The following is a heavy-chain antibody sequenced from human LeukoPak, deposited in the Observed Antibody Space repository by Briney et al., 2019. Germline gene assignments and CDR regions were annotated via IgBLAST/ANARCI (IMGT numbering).Heavy chain of an antibody. D-gene: IGHD6-13*01. J-gene: IGHJ4*02. CDR1: GFTFSNYA. Sequence: GGSLRLSCAASGFTFSNYAIHWVRQAPGKGLEWVALISYDGSNKNYADSVKGRFTTSRDNSKNTLYLQVNSLRAEDTAVYFCAKGPKKQMVGSRGYYFDFWGQGTLVTVSS. V-gene: IGHV3-30*04. CDR3: AKGPKKQMVGSRGYYFDF. CDR2: ISYDGSNK.